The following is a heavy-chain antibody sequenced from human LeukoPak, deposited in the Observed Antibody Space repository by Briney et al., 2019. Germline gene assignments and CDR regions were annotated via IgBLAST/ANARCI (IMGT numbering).Heavy chain of an antibody. CDR3: ARWTVGATGFDY. CDR1: GGSISSGDYY. Sequence: SETLSLTCTVSGGSISSGDYYWSWIRQPPGKGLEWLGYIYYSGSTYYNPSLKSRVTISVDTSKNQFSLKLSSVTAADTAVYYCARWTVGATGFDYWGQGTLVTVSS. V-gene: IGHV4-30-4*08. CDR2: IYYSGST. J-gene: IGHJ4*02. D-gene: IGHD1-26*01.